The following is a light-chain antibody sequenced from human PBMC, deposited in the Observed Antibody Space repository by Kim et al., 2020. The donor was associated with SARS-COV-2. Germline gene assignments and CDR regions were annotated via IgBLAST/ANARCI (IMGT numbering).Light chain of an antibody. Sequence: GVTISCPGSSSNLGAGYDVHWYQQLLGTAPKLLLYGTNNRPSGVPDRFSGSKSDTSASLAITGLQAEDEADYYCQSYDRSLSGYVFGTGTKVTVL. CDR2: GTN. V-gene: IGLV1-40*01. J-gene: IGLJ1*01. CDR1: SSNLGAGYD. CDR3: QSYDRSLSGYV.